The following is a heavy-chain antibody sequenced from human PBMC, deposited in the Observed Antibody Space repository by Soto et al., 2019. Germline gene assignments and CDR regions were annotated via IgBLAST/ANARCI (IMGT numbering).Heavy chain of an antibody. CDR2: ISGSGGST. D-gene: IGHD2-21*02. J-gene: IGHJ4*02. CDR3: AKDRGGASGDPLDYFDY. Sequence: GALRLSCAASGFTFSSYAMSWVRQAPGKGLEWVSAISGSGGSTYYADSVKGRFTISRDNSKNTLYLQMNSLRAEDTAVYYCAKDRGGASGDPLDYFDYWGQGTLVTVSS. CDR1: GFTFSSYA. V-gene: IGHV3-23*01.